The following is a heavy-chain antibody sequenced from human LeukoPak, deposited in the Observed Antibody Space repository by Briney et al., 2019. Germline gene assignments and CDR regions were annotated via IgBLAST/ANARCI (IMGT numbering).Heavy chain of an antibody. Sequence: PSETLSLTYAVYGGSFSGYYWSWIRQPPGKGLEWIGEINHSGSTNYNPSLKSRVTISVDTSKNQFSLKLSSVTAADTAVYYCARPGEGYCSSTSCYAWYYFDYWGQGTLVTVSS. CDR1: GGSFSGYY. D-gene: IGHD2-2*01. CDR3: ARPGEGYCSSTSCYAWYYFDY. CDR2: INHSGST. V-gene: IGHV4-34*01. J-gene: IGHJ4*02.